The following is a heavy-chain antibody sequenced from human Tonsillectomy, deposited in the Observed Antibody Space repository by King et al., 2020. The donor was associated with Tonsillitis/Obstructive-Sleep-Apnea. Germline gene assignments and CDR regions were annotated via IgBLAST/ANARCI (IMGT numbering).Heavy chain of an antibody. CDR1: GFTFSSYE. J-gene: IGHJ4*02. CDR2: ISTSGSTI. Sequence: VQLVESGGGLVQPGGSLRLSCAASGFTFSSYEMNWVRQTPGKGLEWVSYISTSGSTIYYADSVKGRFTISRDNAKNSLYLQMNSLRAEDTAVYCCARDGSSSWPRGYFDYWGQGTLVTVSS. CDR3: ARDGSSSWPRGYFDY. D-gene: IGHD6-13*01. V-gene: IGHV3-48*03.